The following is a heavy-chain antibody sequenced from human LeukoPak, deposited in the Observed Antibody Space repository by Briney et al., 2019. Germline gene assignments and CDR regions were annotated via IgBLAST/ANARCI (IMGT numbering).Heavy chain of an antibody. V-gene: IGHV4-4*07. J-gene: IGHJ5*02. D-gene: IGHD6-13*01. CDR2: IYTSGST. Sequence: SETLSLTCTVSGGSISSYYWSWIRQPAGKGLEWIGRIYTSGSTNYNPSLKSRVTMSVDTSKNQFSLKLSSVTAADTAVYYCARDVPSRSSSWYVGRFDPWGQGTLVTVSS. CDR3: ARDVPSRSSSWYVGRFDP. CDR1: GGSISSYY.